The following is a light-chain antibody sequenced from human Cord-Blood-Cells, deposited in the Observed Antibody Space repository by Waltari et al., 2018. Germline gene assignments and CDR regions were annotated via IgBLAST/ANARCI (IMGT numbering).Light chain of an antibody. CDR3: QQYYSYPLT. V-gene: IGKV1-8*01. CDR2: AAS. J-gene: IGKJ4*01. CDR1: KGISSY. Sequence: AIRMTQSPSSFSASTGDRVTITCRASKGISSYLAGYQQKPGKAPKLLIYAASTLQSGVPSRFSGSGSGTDFTLTISCLQSEDFATYYCQQYYSYPLTFGGGTKVEIK.